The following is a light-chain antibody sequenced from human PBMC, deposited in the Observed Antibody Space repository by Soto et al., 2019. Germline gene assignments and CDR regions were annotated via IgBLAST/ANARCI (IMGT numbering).Light chain of an antibody. CDR2: EVT. Sequence: SALTQPASVSGSPGQSITISCTGTSADIGVYSHVSWYQQHPGKAPKVIIYEVTHRPSGISNRFSGSKSGDTASLTISGLQSEDEADHFCSSYTTSATLVFGGGTKLTVL. J-gene: IGLJ3*02. CDR1: SADIGVYSH. V-gene: IGLV2-14*01. CDR3: SSYTTSATLV.